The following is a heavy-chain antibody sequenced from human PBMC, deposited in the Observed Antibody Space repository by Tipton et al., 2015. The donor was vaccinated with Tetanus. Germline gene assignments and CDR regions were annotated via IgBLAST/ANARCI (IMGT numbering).Heavy chain of an antibody. CDR1: GFSFSRHI. Sequence: SLRLSCVGSGFSFSRHILHWVRQAPGKGLEWVAAISDDGNNKYYRDSVRARFSISRDISQNTLYLQMNSLRPEDTAVYFCARQRANRADAFDFWGQGTMVTVSS. J-gene: IGHJ3*01. CDR2: ISDDGNNK. V-gene: IGHV3-30-3*01. CDR3: ARQRANRADAFDF. D-gene: IGHD6-25*01.